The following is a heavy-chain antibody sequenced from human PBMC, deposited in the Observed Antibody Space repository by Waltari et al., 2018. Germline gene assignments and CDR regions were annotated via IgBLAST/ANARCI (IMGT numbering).Heavy chain of an antibody. CDR2: INPHSGGT. CDR1: GYTFTAYS. J-gene: IGHJ5*02. CDR3: TRGLIKVPASIVLDP. Sequence: QVQLVQSGAEVKKPGASVKVSCKASGYTFTAYSIHGARQAPGHGLEWMGQINPHSGGTYYAQKFQGRGTQTRETSISTVDLELSSRTSDDTAVYYCTRGLIKVPASIVLDPWGQGTLVTVSS. V-gene: IGHV1-2*06. D-gene: IGHD2-2*01.